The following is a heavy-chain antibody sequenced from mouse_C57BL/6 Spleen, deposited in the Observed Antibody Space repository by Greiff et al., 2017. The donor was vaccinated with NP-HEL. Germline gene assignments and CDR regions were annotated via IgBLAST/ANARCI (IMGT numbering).Heavy chain of an antibody. CDR3: ARQQEEDSSGYVGYYAMDY. CDR1: GYTFTSYW. D-gene: IGHD3-2*02. J-gene: IGHJ4*01. CDR2: IDPSDSYT. V-gene: IGHV1-69*01. Sequence: QVQLQQPGAELVMPGASVKLSCKASGYTFTSYWMHWVKQRPGQGLEWIGEIDPSDSYTNYNQKFKGKSTLTVDKSSSTAYMQLSSLTSEDSAVYYCARQQEEDSSGYVGYYAMDYWGQGTSVTVSS.